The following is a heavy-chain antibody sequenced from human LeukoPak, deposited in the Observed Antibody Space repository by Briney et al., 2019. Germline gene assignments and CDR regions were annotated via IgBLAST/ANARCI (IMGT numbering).Heavy chain of an antibody. CDR2: ISYDGSNK. V-gene: IGHV3-30-3*01. J-gene: IGHJ4*02. CDR3: ARDTDGGYSYGFDY. Sequence: GRSLRLSCAASGFTFSSYAMHWVRQAPGKGLEWVAVISYDGSNKYYADSVKGRFTTSRDNSKNTLYLQMNSLRAEDTAVYYCARDTDGGYSYGFDYWGQGTLVTVSS. CDR1: GFTFSSYA. D-gene: IGHD5-18*01.